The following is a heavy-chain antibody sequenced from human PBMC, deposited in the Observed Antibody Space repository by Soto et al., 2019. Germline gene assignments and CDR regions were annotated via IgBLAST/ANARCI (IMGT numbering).Heavy chain of an antibody. J-gene: IGHJ6*02. Sequence: ASVKVSCKASGYTFTSYAMHWVRQAPGQRLEWMGWINAGNGNTKYSQKFQGRVTITRDTSASTAYMELSSLRSEDTAVYYCARGSYGSGRQYYYYGMDVWGQRITVTVSS. CDR3: ARGSYGSGRQYYYYGMDV. CDR1: GYTFTSYA. V-gene: IGHV1-3*01. D-gene: IGHD3-10*01. CDR2: INAGNGNT.